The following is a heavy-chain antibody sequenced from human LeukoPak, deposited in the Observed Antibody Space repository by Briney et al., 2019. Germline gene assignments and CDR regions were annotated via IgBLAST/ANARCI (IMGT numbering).Heavy chain of an antibody. J-gene: IGHJ4*02. D-gene: IGHD6-19*01. CDR3: ATGNYSSGWYPLDY. CDR1: GYTFTGYY. Sequence: ASVKVSCKASGYTFTGYYMHWVRQAPGQGLEWMGWINPNSGGTNYAQKFQDRVTMTRDTSISTAYMELSRLRSDDTAVYYCATGNYSSGWYPLDYWGQGTLVTVSS. CDR2: INPNSGGT. V-gene: IGHV1-2*02.